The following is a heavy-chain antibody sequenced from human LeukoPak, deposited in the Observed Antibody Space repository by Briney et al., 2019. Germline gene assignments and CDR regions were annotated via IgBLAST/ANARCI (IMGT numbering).Heavy chain of an antibody. CDR1: GFTFSTYW. CDR3: ASVISTRLSMIRRVTGGFVY. V-gene: IGHV3-7*01. D-gene: IGHD3-10*01. Sequence: GGSLRLSCAASGFTFSTYWMSWVRQAPGKGLEWVGNIREDEGEQFYVDSVKGRFTISRDNAKNSLYLQMNSLRAEDTAVYYCASVISTRLSMIRRVTGGFVYWGQGTLVTVSS. CDR2: IREDEGEQ. J-gene: IGHJ4*02.